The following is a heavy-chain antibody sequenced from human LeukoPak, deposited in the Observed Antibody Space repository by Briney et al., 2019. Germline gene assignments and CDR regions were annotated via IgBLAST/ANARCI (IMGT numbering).Heavy chain of an antibody. Sequence: SETLSLTCAVSGSSISSSNWWSWVRQPPGQGLEWIGEIYHSGSTNYNPSLKSRVTISVDKSKNQFSLKLSSVTAADTAVYYCARVPGPIAVAGYFDYWGQGTLVTVSS. D-gene: IGHD6-19*01. CDR2: IYHSGST. J-gene: IGHJ4*02. CDR3: ARVPGPIAVAGYFDY. CDR1: GSSISSSNW. V-gene: IGHV4-4*02.